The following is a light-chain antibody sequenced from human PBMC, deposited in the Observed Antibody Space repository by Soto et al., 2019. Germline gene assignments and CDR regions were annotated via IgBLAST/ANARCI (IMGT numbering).Light chain of an antibody. CDR3: QQYVTSPAIT. J-gene: IGKJ5*01. Sequence: EIVFTQSAVALSFGPGESATLSCWASESVSDYLAWYQQKPGLAPRLLIHGATKRTSGTPDRFSGTGSGTAFTLAISRLEPEDFAVYYCQQYVTSPAITFGQGTRLEIK. V-gene: IGKV3-20*01. CDR2: GAT. CDR1: ESVSDY.